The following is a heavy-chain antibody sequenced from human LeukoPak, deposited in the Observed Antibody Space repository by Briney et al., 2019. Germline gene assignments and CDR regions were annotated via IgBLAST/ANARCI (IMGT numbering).Heavy chain of an antibody. CDR3: ARDRNDYYDSSGYDY. D-gene: IGHD3-22*01. V-gene: IGHV3-21*01. Sequence: PGGSLRLSCAASGFTFSSYSMNWVRQAPGKGLEWVSSISSSSSYIYYADSVKGRFTISRDNAKNTLYLQMNSLRAEDTAVYYCARDRNDYYDSSGYDYWGQGTLVTVSS. CDR1: GFTFSSYS. CDR2: ISSSSSYI. J-gene: IGHJ4*02.